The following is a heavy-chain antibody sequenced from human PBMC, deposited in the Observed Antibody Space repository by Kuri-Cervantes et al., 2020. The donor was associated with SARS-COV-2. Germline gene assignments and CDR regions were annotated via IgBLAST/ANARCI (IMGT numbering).Heavy chain of an antibody. D-gene: IGHD3-10*01. V-gene: IGHV1-2*02. CDR1: GYTFTSYG. CDR3: ARALGSGYNWFDP. Sequence: ASVKVSCKASGYTFTSYGISWVRQAPGQGLEWMGWINPNSGGTNYAQKFQGRVTMTRDTSISTAYMELSRLRSDDTAVYYCARALGSGYNWFDPWGQGTLVTVSS. CDR2: INPNSGGT. J-gene: IGHJ5*02.